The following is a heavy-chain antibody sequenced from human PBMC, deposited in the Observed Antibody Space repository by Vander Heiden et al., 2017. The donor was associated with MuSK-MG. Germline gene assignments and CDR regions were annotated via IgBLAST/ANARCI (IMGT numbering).Heavy chain of an antibody. CDR1: GHTLTALA. CDR3: VAVDVGSWRSQPHFDY. Sequence: QVQLIQSGAEVKKPGASVKVSCKVSGHTLTALAIHWVRQAPGKGLEWMGGFDPEDDDTIYTQMFYGRVTMTGEISPATSSIELSSPSSDATAIYYCVAVDVGSWRSQPHFDY. D-gene: IGHD3-10*01. J-gene: IGHJ4*01. V-gene: IGHV1-24*01. CDR2: FDPEDDDT.